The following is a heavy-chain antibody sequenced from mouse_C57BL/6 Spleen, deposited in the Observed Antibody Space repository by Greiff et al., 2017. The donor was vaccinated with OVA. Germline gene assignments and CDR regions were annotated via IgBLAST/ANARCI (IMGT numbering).Heavy chain of an antibody. Sequence: QVQLQQPGAELVKPGASVKMSCKASGYTFTSYWINWVKQRPGQGLEWIGDIYPGSGSTNYNEKFKSKATLTVDKSSSTAYMPLSSLTSEASAVCYCARDGSNPTGSYFDYWGQGTTLTVSS. J-gene: IGHJ2*01. V-gene: IGHV1-55*01. CDR3: ARDGSNPTGSYFDY. D-gene: IGHD1-1*01. CDR2: IYPGSGST. CDR1: GYTFTSYW.